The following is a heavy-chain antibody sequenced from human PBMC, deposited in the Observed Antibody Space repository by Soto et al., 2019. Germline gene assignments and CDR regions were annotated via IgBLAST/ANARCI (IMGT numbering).Heavy chain of an antibody. Sequence: PGGSLRLSCADSGFIFSRDSMNWVRQAPGKGLEWVSSIGTSGSYIYDTDSVKGRFTISSENTNDSEYQQMNSQRAEDMAIYYCARGSAFIGLNYWGQGTPVTVSS. CDR1: GFIFSRDS. V-gene: IGHV3-21*01. CDR3: ARGSAFIGLNY. J-gene: IGHJ4*02. CDR2: IGTSGSYI. D-gene: IGHD1-26*01.